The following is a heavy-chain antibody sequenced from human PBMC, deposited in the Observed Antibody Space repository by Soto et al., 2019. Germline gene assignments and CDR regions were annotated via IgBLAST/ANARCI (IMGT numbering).Heavy chain of an antibody. CDR2: IIPIFGTA. CDR3: ARQHCSGGSCYSGDWFDP. Sequence: QVQLVQSGAEVKKPGSSVKVSCKASGGTFSSYAISWVRQAPGQGLEWMGGIIPIFGTANYAQKFQGRVTITADESTSKAYMELSSLRSEDTAVYYCARQHCSGGSCYSGDWFDPWGQGTLVTVSS. CDR1: GGTFSSYA. J-gene: IGHJ5*02. V-gene: IGHV1-69*12. D-gene: IGHD2-15*01.